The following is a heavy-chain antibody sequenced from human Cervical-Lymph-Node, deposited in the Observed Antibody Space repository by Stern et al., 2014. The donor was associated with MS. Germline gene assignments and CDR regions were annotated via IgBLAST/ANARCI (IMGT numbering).Heavy chain of an antibody. CDR1: GYSFTSYW. Sequence: VQLVQSGAEVKKPGESLKISCQGSGYSFTSYWIGWVRQIPGKGLEWMGSIFPGGSDTRYSPSFQGQVTISADKSNRTASLQWSSQKAADTAMYYCARPKDYGDFKNWGQGTLVTVSS. J-gene: IGHJ4*02. D-gene: IGHD4-17*01. CDR3: ARPKDYGDFKN. V-gene: IGHV5-51*03. CDR2: IFPGGSDT.